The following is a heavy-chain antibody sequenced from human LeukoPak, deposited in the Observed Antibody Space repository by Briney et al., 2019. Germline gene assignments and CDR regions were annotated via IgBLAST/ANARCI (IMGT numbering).Heavy chain of an antibody. Sequence: GGSLRLSCAASGFTFSNAWMSWVRQAPGKGLEWVSVIYSGGSTYYADSVKGRFTISRDNSKNTLYLQMNSLRAEDTAVYYCAKDKRLLWFGELKDWGQGTLVTVSS. CDR3: AKDKRLLWFGELKD. D-gene: IGHD3-10*01. J-gene: IGHJ4*02. CDR1: GFTFSNAW. V-gene: IGHV3-66*01. CDR2: IYSGGST.